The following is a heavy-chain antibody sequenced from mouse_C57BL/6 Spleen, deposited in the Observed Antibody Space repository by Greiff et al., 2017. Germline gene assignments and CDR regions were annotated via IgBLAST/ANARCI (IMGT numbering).Heavy chain of an antibody. CDR1: GYAFSSYW. CDR2: IYPGDGDT. V-gene: IGHV1-80*01. J-gene: IGHJ1*03. CDR3: ARSPHYYGSSYVGWYFEV. D-gene: IGHD1-1*01. Sequence: QVQLQQSGAELVKPGASVKISCKASGYAFSSYWMNWVKQRPGKGLEWIGQIYPGDGDTNYNGKFKGKATLTADKSSSTAYMQLSSLTSEDSAVYFCARSPHYYGSSYVGWYFEVGGTGTTVTVSS.